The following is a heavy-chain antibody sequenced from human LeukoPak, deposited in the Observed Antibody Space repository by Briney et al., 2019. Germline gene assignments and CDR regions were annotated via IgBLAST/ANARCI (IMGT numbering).Heavy chain of an antibody. CDR2: INWNGGST. Sequence: SGGSLRLSCAASGFTFDDYGMSWVRQAPGKGLEWVSGINWNGGSTGYADSVKGRFTISRDNSKNTLYLQMNSLRAEDTAVYYCAKQPLGYCTNGVCSHFQHWGQGTLVTVSS. CDR3: AKQPLGYCTNGVCSHFQH. J-gene: IGHJ1*01. CDR1: GFTFDDYG. D-gene: IGHD2-8*01. V-gene: IGHV3-20*04.